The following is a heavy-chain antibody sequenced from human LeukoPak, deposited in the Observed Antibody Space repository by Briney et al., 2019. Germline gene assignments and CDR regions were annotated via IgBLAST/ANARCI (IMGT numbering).Heavy chain of an antibody. CDR3: ARVRDYDFWSGSTWYFDL. Sequence: SETLSLTCAVSGYSISSGYYWGWIRQPPGKGLEWIGSIYHSGSTYYNPSLKSRVTISVDTSKNQFSLKLSSVTAADTAVYYCARVRDYDFWSGSTWYFDLWGRGTLVTVSS. V-gene: IGHV4-38-2*01. D-gene: IGHD3-3*01. CDR2: IYHSGST. CDR1: GYSISSGYY. J-gene: IGHJ2*01.